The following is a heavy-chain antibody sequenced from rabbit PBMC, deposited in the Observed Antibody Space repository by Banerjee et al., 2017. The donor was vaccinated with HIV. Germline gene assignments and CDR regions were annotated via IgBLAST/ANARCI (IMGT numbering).Heavy chain of an antibody. V-gene: IGHV1S45*01. CDR2: MDDGSSGTT. Sequence: QEQLVESGGGLVKPGASLTITCKASGFPFSDKAVMCWVRQAPGKGLEWIACMDDGSSGTTYYASWANGRFTISKISSTTVTLQMTSLTVADTATYFCARGYSLWGPGTLVTVS. J-gene: IGHJ4*01. D-gene: IGHD4-1*01. CDR3: ARGYSL. CDR1: GFPFSDKAV.